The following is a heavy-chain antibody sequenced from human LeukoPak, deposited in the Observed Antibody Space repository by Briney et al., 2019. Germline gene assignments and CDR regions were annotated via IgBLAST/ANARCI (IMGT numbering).Heavy chain of an antibody. V-gene: IGHV4-39*07. D-gene: IGHD3-3*01. CDR2: IYYSGST. CDR3: AREVLGLRFLEWLPLSYYYYYMDV. Sequence: SETLSLTCTVSGGSISSSSYYWGWIRQPPGTGLEWIGSIYYSGSTYYNPSLKSRVTISVDTSKNQFSLKLSSVTAADTAVYYCAREVLGLRFLEWLPLSYYYYYMDVWGKGTTVTVSS. J-gene: IGHJ6*03. CDR1: GGSISSSSYY.